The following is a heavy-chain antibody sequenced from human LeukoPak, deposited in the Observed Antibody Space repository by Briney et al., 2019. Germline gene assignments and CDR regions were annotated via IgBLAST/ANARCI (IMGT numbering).Heavy chain of an antibody. V-gene: IGHV1-18*01. D-gene: IGHD6-19*01. CDR2: ISAYNGNT. CDR1: GYTFTSYG. J-gene: IGHJ5*02. CDR3: ARDLWWLGSHESLNWFDP. Sequence: WASVKVSCKASGYTFTSYGISWVRQAPGQGLEWMGWISAYNGNTNYAQKLQGRVTMTTDTSTSTAYMELRSLRSDDTAVYYCARDLWWLGSHESLNWFDPWGQGTLVTVSS.